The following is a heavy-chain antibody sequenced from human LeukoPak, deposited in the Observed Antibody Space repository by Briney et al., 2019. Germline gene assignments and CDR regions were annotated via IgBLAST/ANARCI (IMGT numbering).Heavy chain of an antibody. Sequence: SETLSLTCTVSGGSICSYYWSWIRQPPGKGLEWIGYIYYSGSTNYNPSLKSRVTISVDTSKNQFSLKLSSVTAADTAVYYCARGESPGIAAAWGQGTLVTVSS. CDR1: GGSICSYY. CDR3: ARGESPGIAAA. V-gene: IGHV4-59*01. J-gene: IGHJ5*02. CDR2: IYYSGST. D-gene: IGHD6-13*01.